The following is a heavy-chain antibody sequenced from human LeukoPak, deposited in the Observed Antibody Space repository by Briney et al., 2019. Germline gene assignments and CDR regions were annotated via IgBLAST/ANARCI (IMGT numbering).Heavy chain of an antibody. CDR3: ARGAAGDPYFDY. CDR1: GGSFSGYY. J-gene: IGHJ4*02. D-gene: IGHD7-27*01. Sequence: PSETLSLTCAVYGGSFSGYYWSWIRQPPGKGLEWIGEINHSGNTNYNPSLKSRVTISVDTSKNQFSLKLSSVTAADTAVYYCARGAAGDPYFDYWGQGTLVTVSS. V-gene: IGHV4-34*01. CDR2: INHSGNT.